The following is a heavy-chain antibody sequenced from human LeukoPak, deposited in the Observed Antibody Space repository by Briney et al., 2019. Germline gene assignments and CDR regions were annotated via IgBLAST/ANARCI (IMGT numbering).Heavy chain of an antibody. CDR1: GDSVSSNSAT. J-gene: IGHJ4*02. Sequence: SQTLSLTCVMSGDSVSSNSATWNWIRQSPSRGLEWLGRTYYRSGWSNDYAASVKSRITINPDTSKNQLSLQLNSVTPEDTAVYYCARDSIHGSYHFFDSWGQGTLVTVSS. CDR2: TYYRSGWSN. CDR3: ARDSIHGSYHFFDS. V-gene: IGHV6-1*01. D-gene: IGHD1-26*01.